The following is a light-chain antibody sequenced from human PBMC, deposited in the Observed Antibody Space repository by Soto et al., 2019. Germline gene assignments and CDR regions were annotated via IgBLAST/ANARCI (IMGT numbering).Light chain of an antibody. CDR1: QSVTSNY. J-gene: IGKJ4*01. CDR3: QQYNSFSLT. CDR2: GPS. V-gene: IGKV3-20*01. Sequence: EIVLTQSPGTLSLSPGERATLSCRASQSVTSNYLAWYQQTPGQAPRLLIYGPSSRATGIPDRFSGSGSGTDFTLTISRLEPEDFATYYCQQYNSFSLTFGGGTKVEIK.